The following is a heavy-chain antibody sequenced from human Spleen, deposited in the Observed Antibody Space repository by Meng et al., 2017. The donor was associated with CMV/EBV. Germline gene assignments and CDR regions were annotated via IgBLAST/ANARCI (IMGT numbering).Heavy chain of an antibody. J-gene: IGHJ4*02. V-gene: IGHV4-38-2*02. CDR2: IYHNGNL. Sequence: SETLSLTCSVSNYSISSGHYWAWIRQPPGKGLEWLGNIYHNGNLYYKPSLKSRITISVDTSKNQFSLKLTSVTAADTAVYYCARRHSETYAFWGQGTLVTVSS. D-gene: IGHD1-26*01. CDR1: NYSISSGHY. CDR3: ARRHSETYAF.